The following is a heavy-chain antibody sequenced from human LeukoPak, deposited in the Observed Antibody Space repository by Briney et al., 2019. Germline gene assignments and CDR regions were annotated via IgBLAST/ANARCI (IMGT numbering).Heavy chain of an antibody. CDR1: GFTFSSYW. J-gene: IGHJ4*02. CDR2: IKQDGSEK. V-gene: IGHV3-7*01. D-gene: IGHD2-15*01. CDR3: ARAMVGYCSGGSCYSGPFDY. Sequence: GGSLRLSCAASGFTFSSYWMSWVRQAPGKGLEWVANIKQDGSEKYYVDSVKGRFTISRDNAKNSLYLQMNSLRAEDTAVYYCARAMVGYCSGGSCYSGPFDYWGQGTLVTVSS.